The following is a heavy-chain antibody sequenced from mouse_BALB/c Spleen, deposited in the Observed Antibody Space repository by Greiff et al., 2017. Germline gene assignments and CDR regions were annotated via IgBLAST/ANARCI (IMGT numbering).Heavy chain of an antibody. CDR2: IYPGGGYT. D-gene: IGHD2-1*01. J-gene: IGHJ2*01. CDR1: GYTFTNYW. CDR3: ARNGNYFDY. Sequence: VQLQQSGPELVKPGASVKISCKASGYTFTNYWLGWVKQRPGHGLEWIGDIYPGGGYTNYNEKFKGKATLTADTSSSTAYMQLSSLTSEDSAVYFCARNGNYFDYWGQGTTLTVSS. V-gene: IGHV1-63*02.